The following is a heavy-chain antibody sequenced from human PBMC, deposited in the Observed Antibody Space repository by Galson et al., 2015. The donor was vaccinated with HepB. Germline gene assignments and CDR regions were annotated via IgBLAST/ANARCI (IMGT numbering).Heavy chain of an antibody. Sequence: SLRLSCAASGFTFSSYSMNWVRQAPGKGLEWVSYISSSSSTIYYADSVKGRFTISRDNAKNSLYLQMNSLRAEDTAVYYCAREVGGYYGGNSYIDYWGQGTLVTVSS. D-gene: IGHD4-23*01. CDR3: AREVGGYYGGNSYIDY. CDR2: ISSSSSTI. J-gene: IGHJ4*02. CDR1: GFTFSSYS. V-gene: IGHV3-48*01.